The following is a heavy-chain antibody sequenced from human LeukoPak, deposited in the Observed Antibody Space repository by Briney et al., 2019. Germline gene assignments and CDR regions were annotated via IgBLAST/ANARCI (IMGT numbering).Heavy chain of an antibody. J-gene: IGHJ6*03. CDR2: ISSSGSYM. Sequence: GGSLRLSCAASESLNGYAMSWVRQAPGMGLGWGASISSSGSYMYYADSVKGRFIISRDNAKKSLSLEMNSLTSQDTAIYYCARCALGVWADNYYMDVWGTGTMVIVSS. CDR3: ARCALGVWADNYYMDV. CDR1: ESLNGYA. D-gene: IGHD3-16*01. V-gene: IGHV3-21*04.